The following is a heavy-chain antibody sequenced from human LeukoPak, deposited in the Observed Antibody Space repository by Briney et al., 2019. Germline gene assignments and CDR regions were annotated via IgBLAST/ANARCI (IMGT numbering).Heavy chain of an antibody. CDR2: INPSGDST. Sequence: ASVKVSCRASGYTFTINHIHWVRQAPGQGLEWMGVINPSGDSTTYAQNFQGRVTMTRDTSTSTVYMELRSLRSEDTAIYYCAKLATSDTGETYWGQGTLVTVSS. J-gene: IGHJ4*02. D-gene: IGHD3-16*01. CDR3: AKLATSDTGETY. V-gene: IGHV1-46*01. CDR1: GYTFTINH.